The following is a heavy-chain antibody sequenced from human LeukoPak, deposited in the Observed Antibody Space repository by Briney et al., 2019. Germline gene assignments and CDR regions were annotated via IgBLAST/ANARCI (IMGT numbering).Heavy chain of an antibody. CDR3: ARRAAGIFPPIDY. J-gene: IGHJ4*02. CDR1: GYTFTSYG. D-gene: IGHD6-13*01. CDR2: ISAYNGNT. Sequence: ASVKVSCKASGYTFTSYGISWVRQAPGQGLEWMGWISAYNGNTNYAQKLQGRVTMTTDTSTSTAYKELRSLRSDDTAVYYCARRAAGIFPPIDYWGQGTLVTVSS. V-gene: IGHV1-18*01.